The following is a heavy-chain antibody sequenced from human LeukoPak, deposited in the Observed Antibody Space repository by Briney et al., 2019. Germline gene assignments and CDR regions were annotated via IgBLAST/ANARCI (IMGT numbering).Heavy chain of an antibody. V-gene: IGHV4-61*02. CDR3: ARDRVAVAADWFDP. CDR1: GGSISSGSYY. CDR2: IFASGST. D-gene: IGHD6-19*01. Sequence: SQALSLTCTVSGGSISSGSYYWSWIRQPAGKGLEWIGRIFASGSTSYNPSLKSRVTMSVDTSKNQFSLKLSSVTAADTAVYYCARDRVAVAADWFDPWGQGTLVTVSS. J-gene: IGHJ5*02.